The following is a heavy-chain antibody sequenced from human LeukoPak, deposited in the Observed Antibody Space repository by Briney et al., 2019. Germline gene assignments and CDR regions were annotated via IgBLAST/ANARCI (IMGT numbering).Heavy chain of an antibody. CDR2: ISGSGGNT. V-gene: IGHV3-23*01. CDR1: GLTFSSHA. CDR3: ANNEWH. Sequence: PGGSLRLSCAASGLTFSSHAMSWVRQAPGKGLEWVSAISGSGGNTYYADSVKGRFTISRDNPKDTLYLQMNSLRVEDTAVYYCANNEWHWGQGTLVTVSS. J-gene: IGHJ1*01. D-gene: IGHD2-8*01.